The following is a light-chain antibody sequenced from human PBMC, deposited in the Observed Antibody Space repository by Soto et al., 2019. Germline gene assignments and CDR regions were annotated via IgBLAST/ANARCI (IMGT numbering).Light chain of an antibody. V-gene: IGKV3-20*01. CDR3: QQYGSSPPGVT. Sequence: EIVLTQSPGTLSLSPGERATLSCRASQSVSSSYLAWYQQKPGQAPRLLIYGASSRATGIPDRVSGSGSGTAVTLTISRREPEDFAVYYCQQYGSSPPGVTFGPGNKVDIK. J-gene: IGKJ3*01. CDR1: QSVSSSY. CDR2: GAS.